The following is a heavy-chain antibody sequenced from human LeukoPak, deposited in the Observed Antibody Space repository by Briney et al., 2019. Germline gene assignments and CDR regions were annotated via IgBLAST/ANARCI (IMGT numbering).Heavy chain of an antibody. Sequence: PSETLSLTCTVSGGSISSSSCYWGWIRQPPGKGLEWIGSIYYSGSTYYNPSLKSRVTISVDTSKNQFSLKLSSVTAADTAVYYCARLYSGYDPVNWFDPWGQGTLVTVSS. V-gene: IGHV4-39*01. J-gene: IGHJ5*02. CDR1: GGSISSSSCY. CDR2: IYYSGST. CDR3: ARLYSGYDPVNWFDP. D-gene: IGHD5-12*01.